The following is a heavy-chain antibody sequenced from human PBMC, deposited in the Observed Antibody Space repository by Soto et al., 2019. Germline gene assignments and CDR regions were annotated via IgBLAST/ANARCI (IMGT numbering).Heavy chain of an antibody. J-gene: IGHJ4*02. D-gene: IGHD3-22*01. CDR3: AKDLYYYDSSGYYSNFDY. Sequence: GGSLRLSCAASGFTFSSYGMHWVRQAPGKGLEWVAVISYDGSNKYYADSVKGRFTISRDNSKNTLYLQMNSLRAEDTAVYYCAKDLYYYDSSGYYSNFDYWGQGTLVTVSS. V-gene: IGHV3-30*18. CDR2: ISYDGSNK. CDR1: GFTFSSYG.